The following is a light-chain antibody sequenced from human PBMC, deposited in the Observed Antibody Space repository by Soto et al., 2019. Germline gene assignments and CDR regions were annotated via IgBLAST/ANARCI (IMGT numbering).Light chain of an antibody. V-gene: IGLV2-8*01. CDR3: SSYAGSNNLG. J-gene: IGLJ2*01. CDR1: SSDVGGYNY. CDR2: GVS. Sequence: QSALTQPPSASGSPGQSVTISCTGTSSDVGGYNYVSWYQQHPGKAPKLMIYGVSKRPSGVPDRFSGSKSGNTASLTVSGLQAENEADYYCSSYAGSNNLGFGGGTKVTVL.